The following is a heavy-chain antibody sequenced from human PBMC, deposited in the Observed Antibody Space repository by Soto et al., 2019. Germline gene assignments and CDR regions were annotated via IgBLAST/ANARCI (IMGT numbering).Heavy chain of an antibody. J-gene: IGHJ6*03. CDR2: IYYSGST. CDR1: GGSISSYY. Sequence: KPSETLSLTCTVSGGSISSYYWSWIRQPPGKGLEWIGYIYYSGSTNYNPSLKSRVTISVDTSKNQFSLKLSSVTAADTAVYYCARVFNYDILTGYFYYYYYMDVWGKGTTVTVSS. D-gene: IGHD3-9*01. CDR3: ARVFNYDILTGYFYYYYYMDV. V-gene: IGHV4-59*01.